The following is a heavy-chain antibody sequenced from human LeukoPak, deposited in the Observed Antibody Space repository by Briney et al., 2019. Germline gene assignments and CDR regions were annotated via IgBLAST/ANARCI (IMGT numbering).Heavy chain of an antibody. V-gene: IGHV4-61*02. CDR3: ARSEDYYDSSGYSPKYYFDY. CDR1: GGSISSGSYY. Sequence: SETLSLTCTVSGGSISSGSYYWSWLRQPAGTGLEWIGRIYTSGSTNYNPSLESRVTISVDTSKNQFSLKLSSVTAADTAVYYCARSEDYYDSSGYSPKYYFDYWGQGTLVTVSS. D-gene: IGHD3-22*01. CDR2: IYTSGST. J-gene: IGHJ4*02.